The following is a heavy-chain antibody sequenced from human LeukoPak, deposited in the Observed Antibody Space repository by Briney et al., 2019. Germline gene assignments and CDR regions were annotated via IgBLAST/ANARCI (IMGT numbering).Heavy chain of an antibody. CDR3: ARHLWGELGVDY. CDR2: INYLGST. J-gene: IGHJ4*02. Sequence: PSETLSLTCTVSGDSISSRSHYWGWIRQPPGKGLEGIGSINYLGSTYYNPSLRSRVIISADTPKNQFSLKLTSVTAADTAVYFCARHLWGELGVDYWGQGTLVSASS. CDR1: GDSISSRSHY. V-gene: IGHV4-39*01. D-gene: IGHD1-26*01.